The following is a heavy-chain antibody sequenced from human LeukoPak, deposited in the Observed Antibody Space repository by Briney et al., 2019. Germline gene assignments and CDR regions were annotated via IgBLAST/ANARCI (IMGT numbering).Heavy chain of an antibody. CDR3: AKGYLHSGSCHFDY. D-gene: IGHD1-26*01. CDR2: ISGSGGST. V-gene: IGHV3-23*01. Sequence: GGSLRLSCAASGFTFSSYAMSWVRQAPGKGLEWVSAISGSGGSTYYADSVKGRFTISRDNSKNTLYLQMNSLRAKDTAVYYCAKGYLHSGSCHFDYWGQGTLVTVSS. CDR1: GFTFSSYA. J-gene: IGHJ4*02.